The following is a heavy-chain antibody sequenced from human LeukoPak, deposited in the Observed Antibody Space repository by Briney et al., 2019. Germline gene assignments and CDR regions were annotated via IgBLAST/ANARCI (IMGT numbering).Heavy chain of an antibody. CDR1: GGSISSGDYS. Sequence: KPSETLSLTCTVSGGSISSGDYSWSWIRQPPGKGLEWIGYIYYSESTNYHPSLKSRVTISVDTSKNQFSLKLSSVTAADTAVYYCVRDALSYYGSGSYLRWFDPWGQGTLVTVSS. CDR3: VRDALSYYGSGSYLRWFDP. CDR2: IYYSEST. V-gene: IGHV4-30-4*02. D-gene: IGHD3-10*01. J-gene: IGHJ5*02.